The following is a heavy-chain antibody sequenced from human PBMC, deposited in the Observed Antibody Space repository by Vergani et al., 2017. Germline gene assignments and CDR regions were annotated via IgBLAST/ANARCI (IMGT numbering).Heavy chain of an antibody. CDR2: IWYDGSNK. J-gene: IGHJ6*02. Sequence: QVQLVESGGGVVQPGRSLRLSCAASGFTFSSYGMHWVRQAPGKGLEWVAVIWYDGSNKYYADSVKGRFTISRDNSKNTLYLQLNSLRAEDTAVYYCARDGYCTNGVCYSFYYYYGMDVWGQGTTVTVSS. CDR3: ARDGYCTNGVCYSFYYYYGMDV. D-gene: IGHD2-8*01. CDR1: GFTFSSYG. V-gene: IGHV3-33*01.